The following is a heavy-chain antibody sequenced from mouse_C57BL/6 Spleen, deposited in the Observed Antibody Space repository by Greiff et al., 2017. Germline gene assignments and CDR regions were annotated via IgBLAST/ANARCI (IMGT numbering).Heavy chain of an antibody. V-gene: IGHV5-15*01. CDR1: GFTFSDYG. CDR3: ARQGPQRGVYFDY. Sequence: EVMLVESGGGLVQPGGSLKLSCAASGFTFSDYGMAWVRQAPRKGPEWVAFISNLAYSIYYADTVTGRFTISRENAKNTLYLEMSSLMSEDTAMYYCARQGPQRGVYFDYWGQGTTLTVSS. J-gene: IGHJ2*01. CDR2: ISNLAYSI. D-gene: IGHD3-3*01.